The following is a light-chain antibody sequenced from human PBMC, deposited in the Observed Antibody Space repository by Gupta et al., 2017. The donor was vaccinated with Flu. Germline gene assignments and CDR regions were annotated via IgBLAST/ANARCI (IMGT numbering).Light chain of an antibody. CDR3: YSYSSGNTAYV. CDR2: DGS. CDR1: SSNIGGYNY. J-gene: IGLJ1*01. V-gene: IGLV2-11*03. Sequence: SSNIGGYNYVAWYQKHPGKAPKLMIYDGSYRPSGVSNRFSGSKSGNTASLTISGLQAEDEAEYYCYSYSSGNTAYVFGTGTTVTVL.